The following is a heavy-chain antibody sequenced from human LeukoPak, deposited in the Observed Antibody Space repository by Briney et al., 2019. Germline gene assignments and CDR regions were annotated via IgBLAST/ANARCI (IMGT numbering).Heavy chain of an antibody. J-gene: IGHJ5*02. CDR2: MNPNSGNT. D-gene: IGHD2-2*01. Sequence: ASVKVSCKASGYTFTSYDINWVRQATGQGLEWMGWMNPNSGNTGYAQEFQGRVTMTRNTSISTAYMELSSLRSEGTAVYYCARHLGEYDVPAAISPWGQGTLVTVSS. V-gene: IGHV1-8*01. CDR1: GYTFTSYD. CDR3: ARHLGEYDVPAAISP.